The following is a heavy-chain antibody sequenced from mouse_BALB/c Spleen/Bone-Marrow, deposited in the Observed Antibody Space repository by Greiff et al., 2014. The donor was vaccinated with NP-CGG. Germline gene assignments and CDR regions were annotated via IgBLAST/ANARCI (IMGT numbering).Heavy chain of an antibody. J-gene: IGHJ4*01. D-gene: IGHD2-14*01. V-gene: IGHV5-4*02. CDR1: GFTFSDYY. Sequence: EVMLVESGGGLVKPGGSLKLSCAASGFTFSDYYMYWVRQTPEKRLEWVATISDGGSYTYYPDSVKGRFTISRDIAKNNLYLQMSSVKSEDTAMYYCARDRGVQGYAMDYWGQGTSVTVSS. CDR3: ARDRGVQGYAMDY. CDR2: ISDGGSYT.